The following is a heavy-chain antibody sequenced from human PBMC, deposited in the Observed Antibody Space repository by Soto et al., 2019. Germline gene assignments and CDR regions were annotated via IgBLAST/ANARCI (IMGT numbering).Heavy chain of an antibody. V-gene: IGHV1-69*08. CDR1: GTIFSSYT. D-gene: IGHD3-16*01. Sequence: QVQLVQSGAEVKKPGSSVRVSCKASGTIFSSYTISWVRQAPGQGLEWMGRIIPILGETNSAQKFQGRVTLTADKSANTAYMQMNSLRLEDTAVYHGAGGLGGPMYDWGQGSTVTVSS. J-gene: IGHJ6*02. CDR2: IIPILGET. CDR3: AGGLGGPMYD.